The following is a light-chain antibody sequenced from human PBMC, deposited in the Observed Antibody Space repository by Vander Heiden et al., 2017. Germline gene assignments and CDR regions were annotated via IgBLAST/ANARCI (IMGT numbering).Light chain of an antibody. J-gene: IGLJ2*01. Sequence: QSVLTQPPSVSGAPGPMVTISCTGSSSNIGAGYELHWYQRLPGTAPTLLIYVNSNRPSGVPDRFSGSKSGTSASLAITGLQAEDEADYYCQSYDNRLSGVVFGGGTKLTV. CDR1: SSNIGAGYE. V-gene: IGLV1-40*01. CDR3: QSYDNRLSGVV. CDR2: VNS.